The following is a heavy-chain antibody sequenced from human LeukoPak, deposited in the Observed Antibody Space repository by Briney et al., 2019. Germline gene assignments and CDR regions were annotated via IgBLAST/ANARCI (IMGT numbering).Heavy chain of an antibody. D-gene: IGHD6-13*01. CDR3: ARVSGSSWYYYYYGMDV. Sequence: PGGSLRLSCAASGFTFSSYSMNWVRQAPGKGLEWVSSISSSSSYIYYADSVKGRFTISRDNAKNSLYLQMNSLRAEDTAVYYCARVSGSSWYYYYYGMDVWGQGTTVTVSS. J-gene: IGHJ6*02. CDR1: GFTFSSYS. CDR2: ISSSSSYI. V-gene: IGHV3-21*01.